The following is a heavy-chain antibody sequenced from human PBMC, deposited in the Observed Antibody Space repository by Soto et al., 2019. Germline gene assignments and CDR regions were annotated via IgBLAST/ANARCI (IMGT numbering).Heavy chain of an antibody. CDR3: ATATSIGQQLVWYFQH. D-gene: IGHD6-13*01. Sequence: GASVKVSCKASGYTFTSYDINWVRQATGKGLEWMGGFDPEDGETIYAQKFQGRVTMTEDTSTDTAYMELSSLRSEDTAVYYCATATSIGQQLVWYFQHWGQGTLVTVSS. V-gene: IGHV1-24*01. CDR2: FDPEDGET. J-gene: IGHJ1*01. CDR1: GYTFTSYD.